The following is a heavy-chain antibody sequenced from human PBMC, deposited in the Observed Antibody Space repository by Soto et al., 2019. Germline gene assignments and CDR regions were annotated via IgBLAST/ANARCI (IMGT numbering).Heavy chain of an antibody. V-gene: IGHV3-48*02. Sequence: GGSLRLSCAASGFTFSSYSLNWVRPAPGKGLEWVSYISSSSRTIYYADSVKGRFTISRDNAKNSLYLQMNSLRDEDTAVYYCAREWSSGYYEYYYYGMDVWGQGTTVTVSS. CDR2: ISSSSRTI. CDR3: AREWSSGYYEYYYYGMDV. CDR1: GFTFSSYS. D-gene: IGHD3-22*01. J-gene: IGHJ6*02.